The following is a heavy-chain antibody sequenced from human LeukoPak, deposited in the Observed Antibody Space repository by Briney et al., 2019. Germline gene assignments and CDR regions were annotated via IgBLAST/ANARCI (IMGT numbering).Heavy chain of an antibody. CDR2: ISGSGDST. CDR1: GFTFSSYA. CDR3: AKTLSVGWVPQYDS. V-gene: IGHV3-23*01. D-gene: IGHD6-19*01. Sequence: PGGSLRLSCAASGFTFSSYAVSWVRQAPGKGLEWVSGISGSGDSTHYADSVKGRFTISRDNSKNTLYLQMSSLTDEDTAVYYCAKTLSVGWVPQYDSWGKGVLVTVSS. J-gene: IGHJ5*01.